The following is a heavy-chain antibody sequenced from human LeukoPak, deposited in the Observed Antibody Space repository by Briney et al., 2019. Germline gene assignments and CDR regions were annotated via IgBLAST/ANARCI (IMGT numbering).Heavy chain of an antibody. V-gene: IGHV4-59*08. D-gene: IGHD3-10*01. CDR1: GGSIRSYY. CDR3: ARHFTHYIFDN. Sequence: SETLSLTCTVSGGSIRSYYWSWIRQPPGKGLEWIGYIYYSGSTNYTPSLKSRVTIAVDMSKNQFSLKLSSVTAADTAVYYCARHFTHYIFDNCGHRTLVTASS. CDR2: IYYSGST. J-gene: IGHJ4*01.